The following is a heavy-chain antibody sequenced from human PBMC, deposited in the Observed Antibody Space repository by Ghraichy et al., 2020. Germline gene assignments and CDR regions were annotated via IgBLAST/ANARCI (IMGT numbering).Heavy chain of an antibody. CDR3: AREGNWNLDY. Sequence: GGSLRLSCAASGFTFSRPWMHWVRQAPGKGLVWVSRINSDGSITPYADSVKGRVTISRANAKNTVYLQMNNLRGEDTAVYYCAREGNWNLDYWGQGTLVTVSS. D-gene: IGHD1-1*01. CDR1: GFTFSRPW. J-gene: IGHJ4*02. CDR2: INSDGSIT. V-gene: IGHV3-74*03.